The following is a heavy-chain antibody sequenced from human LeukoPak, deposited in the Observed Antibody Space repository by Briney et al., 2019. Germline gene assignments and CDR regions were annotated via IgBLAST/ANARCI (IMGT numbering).Heavy chain of an antibody. Sequence: SETLSLTCAVYGGSFTKHQWSWIRQPPGKGLEWIGAINDGGSTNYNPSLKSRVTISVDTSKNQFSLKLNSVTAADTAVYYCAREYSSSEDYFDYWGQGTLVTVSS. CDR2: INDGGST. V-gene: IGHV4-34*01. CDR3: AREYSSSEDYFDY. J-gene: IGHJ4*02. CDR1: GGSFTKHQ. D-gene: IGHD6-6*01.